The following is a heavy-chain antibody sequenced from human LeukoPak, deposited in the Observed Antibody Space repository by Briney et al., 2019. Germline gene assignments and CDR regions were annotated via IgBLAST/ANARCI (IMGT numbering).Heavy chain of an antibody. Sequence: GGALRLSCPASGLRLSNYWMSWVRQAAGRGLEGVANINQFGSEQYYLHSVKGRFTISREHAKDSLYLQVNRLSAEDTAGYYLAKDAGDDYIAYFFDCWGQGTLVTVSS. D-gene: IGHD5-24*01. J-gene: IGHJ4*02. CDR2: INQFGSEQ. V-gene: IGHV3-7*01. CDR3: AKDAGDDYIAYFFDC. CDR1: GLRLSNYW.